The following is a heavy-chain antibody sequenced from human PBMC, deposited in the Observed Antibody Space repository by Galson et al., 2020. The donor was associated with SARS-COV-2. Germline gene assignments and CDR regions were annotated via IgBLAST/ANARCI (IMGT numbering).Heavy chain of an antibody. V-gene: IGHV1-18*04. CDR1: GYSFTSYG. J-gene: IGHJ4*02. D-gene: IGHD1-26*01. CDR2: ISAYNGHT. Sequence: ASVKVSCKASGYSFTSYGISWVRQAPGQGLEWMGWISAYNGHTNYAQKVQGRLTMTTDTSTSTAYMELRSLRSDDTAVYYCARDLLTSGSSPGGYWGQGTLVTVSS. CDR3: ARDLLTSGSSPGGY.